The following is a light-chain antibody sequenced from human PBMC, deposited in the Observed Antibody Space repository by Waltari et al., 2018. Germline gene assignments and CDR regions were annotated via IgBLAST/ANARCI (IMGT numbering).Light chain of an antibody. CDR1: QGISSR. J-gene: IGKJ1*01. CDR2: DAS. V-gene: IGKV1-12*01. Sequence: IQMTQSPSSVSASVGDRVTLTCRSSQGISSRLAWYQQKPGKAPKLLLYDASSLHSGVPSRFSGSGSGTDFTLTIRSLQPEDFATYYCQQVNSFPRTFGQGTKVEVK. CDR3: QQVNSFPRT.